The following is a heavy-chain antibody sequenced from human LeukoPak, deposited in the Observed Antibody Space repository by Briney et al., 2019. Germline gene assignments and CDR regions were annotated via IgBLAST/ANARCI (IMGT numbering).Heavy chain of an antibody. D-gene: IGHD1-26*01. CDR1: GGSFSGYY. J-gene: IGHJ2*01. Sequence: SETLSLTCAVYGGSFSGYYWSWIRQPPGKGLEWIGEINHSGSTNYNPSLKSRVTISVDTSKNQFSLKLSSVTAADTAVYYCARAHPRARYFDLWGRGTLVTVSS. CDR2: INHSGST. V-gene: IGHV4-34*01. CDR3: ARAHPRARYFDL.